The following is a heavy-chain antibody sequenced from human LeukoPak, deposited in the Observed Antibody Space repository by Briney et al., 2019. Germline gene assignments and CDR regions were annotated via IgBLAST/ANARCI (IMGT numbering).Heavy chain of an antibody. V-gene: IGHV4-34*01. CDR1: GTSFSNYY. Sequence: SETLSLTCAVYGTSFSNYYWSWIRQPPGKGLEWIGEINHSGSTNYNPSLKSRVTISVDTSKNQFSLKLSSVTAADTAVYYCVXXXSETAPYNWFDPWGQGTLVTVSS. D-gene: IGHD5-18*01. J-gene: IGHJ5*02. CDR3: VXXXSETAPYNWFDP. CDR2: INHSGST.